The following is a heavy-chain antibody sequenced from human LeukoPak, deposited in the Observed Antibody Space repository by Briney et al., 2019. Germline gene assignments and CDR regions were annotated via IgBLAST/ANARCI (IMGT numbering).Heavy chain of an antibody. V-gene: IGHV3-7*01. CDR3: TRIDIAVASAFILDAFGI. CDR2: IKEDGSET. CDR1: GFNFGGYG. D-gene: IGHD2-2*01. J-gene: IGHJ3*02. Sequence: GGSLRLSCAASGFNFGGYGMHWVRQAPGRGLEWVANIKEDGSETYYLDSVKGRFTISRDNAKNSVYLQMNSLRAEDTAVYYCTRIDIAVASAFILDAFGIWGQGTMVTVSS.